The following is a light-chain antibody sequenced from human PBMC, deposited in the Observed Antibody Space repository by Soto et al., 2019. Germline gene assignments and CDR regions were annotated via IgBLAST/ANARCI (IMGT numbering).Light chain of an antibody. Sequence: QSVLTQPASVSGSPGQSITISCTGTSSDVGGYNYVSWYQQHPGEAPKLMIYDVRNRPSGVSNRFSGSRSGNTASLTISGLQAEDEADYYCSSYTSSSFYVFGTATKVTVL. CDR1: SSDVGGYNY. CDR2: DVR. V-gene: IGLV2-14*03. CDR3: SSYTSSSFYV. J-gene: IGLJ1*01.